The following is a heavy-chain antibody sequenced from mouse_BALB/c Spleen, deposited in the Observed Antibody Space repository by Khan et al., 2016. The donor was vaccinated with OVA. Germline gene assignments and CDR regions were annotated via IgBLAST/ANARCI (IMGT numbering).Heavy chain of an antibody. CDR1: GYSITSDYA. D-gene: IGHD1-1*01. V-gene: IGHV3-2*02. Sequence: EVQLQESGPGLVKPSQSLSLTCTVTGYSITSDYAWNWIRQLPGNKLEWMGYISYSGRTSYNPSLKSRISITPDTSKNQFFLQLNSVTTDDTATYYCARSVTITTVVATDFDYWGQGTTLTVSS. CDR2: ISYSGRT. J-gene: IGHJ2*01. CDR3: ARSVTITTVVATDFDY.